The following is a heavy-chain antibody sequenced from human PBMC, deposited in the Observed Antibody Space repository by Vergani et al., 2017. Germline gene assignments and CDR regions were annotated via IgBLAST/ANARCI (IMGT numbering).Heavy chain of an antibody. Sequence: QVQLVESGGGVVQPGRSLRLSCAASGFTFSSYAMHWVRQAPGKGLEWVAVISYDGSNKYYADSVKGRFTISRDNSKNTLYLQMNSLRAEDTAVYYCARGPIVRGVTISSGYYYYMDVWGKGTTVTVSS. D-gene: IGHD3-10*01. CDR2: ISYDGSNK. CDR3: ARGPIVRGVTISSGYYYYMDV. J-gene: IGHJ6*03. V-gene: IGHV3-30*07. CDR1: GFTFSSYA.